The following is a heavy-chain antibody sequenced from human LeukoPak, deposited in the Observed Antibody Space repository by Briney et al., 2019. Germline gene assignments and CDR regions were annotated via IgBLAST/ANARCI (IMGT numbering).Heavy chain of an antibody. CDR1: GFTFSSYE. V-gene: IGHV3-48*03. CDR2: ISSSGSTI. D-gene: IGHD3-22*01. CDR3: ARESDNYDSSGYYPLPFDY. J-gene: IGHJ4*02. Sequence: PGGSLRLSCAASGFTFSSYEMNWVRQAPGKGLEWFSYISSSGSTIYYADSGKGRFTISRDNAKNSLYLQMNSLRAEDTAVYYCARESDNYDSSGYYPLPFDYWGQGTLVTVSS.